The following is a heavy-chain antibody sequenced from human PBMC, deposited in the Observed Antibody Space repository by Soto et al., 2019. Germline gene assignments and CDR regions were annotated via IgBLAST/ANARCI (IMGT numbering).Heavy chain of an antibody. V-gene: IGHV1-69*13. J-gene: IGHJ4*02. CDR3: ARDQRGSGSSPV. CDR2: IIPIFGTA. Sequence: GASVKVSCKASGGTFSSYAISWVRQAPGQGLEWMGGIIPIFGTANYAQKFQGRVTITADESTSAAYMELSSLRSEDTAVYYCARDQRGSGSSPVWRQGTLATVPS. CDR1: GGTFSSYA. D-gene: IGHD3-10*01.